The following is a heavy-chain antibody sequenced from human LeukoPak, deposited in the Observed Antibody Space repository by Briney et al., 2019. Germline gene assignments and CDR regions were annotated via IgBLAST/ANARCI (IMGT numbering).Heavy chain of an antibody. Sequence: SETLSLTCVVSGGSISSGNWWSWVRQPPGMGLEWIGEIFHNGSSNYNPSLKSRVTMSLDKSNNQFSLKLNSVTAADTAVYYCAKSNGYGLVDIWGQGTMVTVSS. CDR2: IFHNGSS. CDR3: AKSNGYGLVDI. V-gene: IGHV4-4*02. CDR1: GGSISSGNW. D-gene: IGHD3-10*01. J-gene: IGHJ3*02.